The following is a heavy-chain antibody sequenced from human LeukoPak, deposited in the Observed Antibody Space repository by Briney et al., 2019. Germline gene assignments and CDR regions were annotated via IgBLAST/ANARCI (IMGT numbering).Heavy chain of an antibody. D-gene: IGHD3-22*01. J-gene: IGHJ6*02. V-gene: IGHV4-59*08. CDR3: ARMGSGYYYVSYYYGMDV. CDR2: IYYSGST. Sequence: SETLSLTCAVYGGSFSGYYWSWIRQPPGKGLEWIGYIYYSGSTNYNPSLKSRVTISVDTSKNQFSLKLSSVTAADTAVYYCARMGSGYYYVSYYYGMDVWGQGTTVTVSS. CDR1: GGSFSGYY.